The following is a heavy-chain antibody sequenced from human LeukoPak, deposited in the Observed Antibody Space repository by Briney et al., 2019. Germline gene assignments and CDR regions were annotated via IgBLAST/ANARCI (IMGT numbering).Heavy chain of an antibody. D-gene: IGHD4-17*01. Sequence: GRSLRLSCAASGFTFSSYAMHWVRQAPGKGLEWVAVISYDGSNKYYADSVKGRFTISRDNSKNTLYLPMNSLRAEDTAVYYCARDRGMTTVTTPDYWGQGTLVTVSS. CDR1: GFTFSSYA. CDR2: ISYDGSNK. J-gene: IGHJ4*02. V-gene: IGHV3-30*04. CDR3: ARDRGMTTVTTPDY.